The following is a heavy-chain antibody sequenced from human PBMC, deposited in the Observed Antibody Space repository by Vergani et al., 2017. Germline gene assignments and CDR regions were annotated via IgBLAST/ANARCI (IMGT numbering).Heavy chain of an antibody. J-gene: IGHJ4*02. CDR3: TTDHRVRVDFFPYDYGGNSFDY. D-gene: IGHD4-23*01. CDR2: IKSKTDGGTT. Sequence: EVQLVESGGGLVKPGGSLRLSCAASGLTFSNAWMSWVRQAPGKGLEWVGRIKSKTDGGTTDYAAPVKGRFTISRDDSKNTLYLQMNSLKTEDTAVYYCTTDHRVRVDFFPYDYGGNSFDYWGQGTLVTVSS. V-gene: IGHV3-15*01. CDR1: GLTFSNAW.